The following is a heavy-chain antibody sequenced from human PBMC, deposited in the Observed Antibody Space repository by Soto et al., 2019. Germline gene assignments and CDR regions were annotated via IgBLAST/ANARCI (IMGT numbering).Heavy chain of an antibody. Sequence: QLQLQESGSGLVTPSQTLSLTCTVSGGSVSSDGYSWNWIRQPPGQGLEWIAYIYHSGITYYNPSLRSRVTISLDRSENQVSLKLTSVTAADTAVYYCARERWGDGEFDNWGQGTLVTVSS. V-gene: IGHV4-30-2*01. D-gene: IGHD2-21*02. CDR3: ARERWGDGEFDN. CDR2: IYHSGIT. CDR1: GGSVSSDGYS. J-gene: IGHJ4*02.